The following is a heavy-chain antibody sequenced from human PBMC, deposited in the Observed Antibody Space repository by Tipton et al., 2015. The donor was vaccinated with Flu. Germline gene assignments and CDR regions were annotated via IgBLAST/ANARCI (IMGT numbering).Heavy chain of an antibody. CDR3: TRGFIRLCDY. V-gene: IGHV3-11*04. D-gene: IGHD3-16*01. CDR2: ITPSGSRK. Sequence: SLRLSCAASGFTFSDYYMSWIRQAPGKGLEWVSHITPSGSRKYYADSVKGRFTISRDNAKNSLYLQMNSLRAEDTAIYYCTRGFIRLCDYWGQGSLVTVSS. J-gene: IGHJ4*02. CDR1: GFTFSDYY.